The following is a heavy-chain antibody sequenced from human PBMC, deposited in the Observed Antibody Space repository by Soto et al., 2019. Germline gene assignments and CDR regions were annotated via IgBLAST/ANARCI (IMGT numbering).Heavy chain of an antibody. V-gene: IGHV4-59*01. CDR1: GGSISGSY. J-gene: IGHJ4*02. CDR2: VYYTGST. D-gene: IGHD5-18*01. CDR3: ARGAMANFDY. Sequence: PSETLSLTCSVSGGSISGSYWSWIRQSPGKGLEWLGYVYYTGSTNYSPSLRSRVSISVDTSKNEFSLRPSSVTAEDTAVYFCARGAMANFDYWGQGTVVTVSS.